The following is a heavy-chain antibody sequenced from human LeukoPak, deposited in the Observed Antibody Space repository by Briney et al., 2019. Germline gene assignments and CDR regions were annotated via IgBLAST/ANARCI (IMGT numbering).Heavy chain of an antibody. Sequence: ASVKVSCKASGYTFTGYYMHWVRQAPGQGLEWMGWINPNSGATNYAQKFQGRVTMTRDTSISTASMELSSLKPDDTAVYYCARDSRSGGGCHYWYFDLWGRGTLVTVSS. CDR2: INPNSGAT. CDR1: GYTFTGYY. CDR3: ARDSRSGGGCHYWYFDL. J-gene: IGHJ2*01. V-gene: IGHV1-2*02. D-gene: IGHD2-15*01.